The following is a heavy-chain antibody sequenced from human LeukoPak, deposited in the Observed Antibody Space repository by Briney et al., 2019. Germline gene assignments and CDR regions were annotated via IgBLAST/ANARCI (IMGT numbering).Heavy chain of an antibody. D-gene: IGHD2-15*01. CDR3: AKQLGYCSDGSCYFPY. V-gene: IGHV3-23*01. J-gene: IGHJ4*02. CDR2: ISNNGGYT. CDR1: GFTFSSSA. Sequence: GGSLRLSCAASGFTFSSSAMSWVRQAQEKGLEWVSAISNNGGYTYYADSVQGRSTISRDNSKSTLCLQMNSLRAEDTAVYYCAKQLGYCSDGSCYFPYWGQGTLVTVSS.